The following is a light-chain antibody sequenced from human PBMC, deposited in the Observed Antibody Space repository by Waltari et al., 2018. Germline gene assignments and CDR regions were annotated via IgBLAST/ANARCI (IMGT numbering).Light chain of an antibody. Sequence: IVMTQSPLSLPVAPGEPASISCRSSQRLLYSNGYNYLDWYLQKPGQSPQLLIYLASTRASGVPDRFSGSGSGTDFTLTISRVEAEDVGVYYCMQAVKAPRTFGQGTKVEI. J-gene: IGKJ1*01. CDR1: QRLLYSNGYNY. CDR2: LAS. CDR3: MQAVKAPRT. V-gene: IGKV2-28*01.